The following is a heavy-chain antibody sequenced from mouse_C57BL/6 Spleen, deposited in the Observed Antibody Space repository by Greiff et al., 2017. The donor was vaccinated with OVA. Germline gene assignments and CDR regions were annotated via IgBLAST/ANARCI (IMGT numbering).Heavy chain of an antibody. CDR1: GYTFTSYW. D-gene: IGHD1-1*01. V-gene: IGHV1-69*01. CDR2: IDPSDSYT. Sequence: VQLQQPGAELVMPGASVKLSCKASGYTFTSYWMHWVKQRPGQGLEWIGEIDPSDSYTNYNEKFKGKSTLTVDKSSSTAYMQLSSLTSEDSADYDSARTYCYGSSSIAMECWGQGTSVTVAS. J-gene: IGHJ4*01. CDR3: ARTYCYGSSSIAMEC.